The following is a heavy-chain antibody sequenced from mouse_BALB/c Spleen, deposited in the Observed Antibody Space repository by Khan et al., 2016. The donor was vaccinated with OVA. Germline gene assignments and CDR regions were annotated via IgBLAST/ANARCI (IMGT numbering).Heavy chain of an antibody. D-gene: IGHD1-1*01. CDR3: ARGKYDGSNSWFAY. V-gene: IGHV9-3*02. J-gene: IGHJ3*01. CDR1: GYTFTNYG. Sequence: QIQLVQSGPELKKPGETVKISCKASGYTFTNYGINWVKQAPGKGLKWMGWINTNTGEPTYAEEFKGRFAFSLDTSASTAYLQLNNLKNEDTATYFCARGKYDGSNSWFAYWGQGTLVTVAA. CDR2: INTNTGEP.